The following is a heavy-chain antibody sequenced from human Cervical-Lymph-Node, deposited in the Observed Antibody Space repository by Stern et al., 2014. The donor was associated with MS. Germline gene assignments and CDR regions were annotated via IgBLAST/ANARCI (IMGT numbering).Heavy chain of an antibody. Sequence: VQLEESGGGVVQPGSSLRLSCASSGFTFSDYGIHWVRQAPGKGLEWVAVIWYDGSKKYYGDSVKGRFTISRDNSKNTLYLQMSSLRAEDTAVYYCTRDPGTVTYYFDYWGQGTLVTVSS. D-gene: IGHD4-11*01. J-gene: IGHJ4*02. CDR2: IWYDGSKK. CDR3: TRDPGTVTYYFDY. V-gene: IGHV3-33*01. CDR1: GFTFSDYG.